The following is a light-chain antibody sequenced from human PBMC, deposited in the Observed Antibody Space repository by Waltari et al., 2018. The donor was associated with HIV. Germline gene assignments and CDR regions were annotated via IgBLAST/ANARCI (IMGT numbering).Light chain of an antibody. CDR2: HDH. Sequence: QSVLTQPPSLSAAPGHKTTLPCSGGGSNIGSRPSHWYQQLPSRAPKLIIDHDHRRPSGVSDRFTASKSGTSASLFISKLQAADEATYYCAAWDDSLSGFVFGGGT. V-gene: IGLV1-44*01. CDR3: AAWDDSLSGFV. CDR1: GSNIGSRP. J-gene: IGLJ3*02.